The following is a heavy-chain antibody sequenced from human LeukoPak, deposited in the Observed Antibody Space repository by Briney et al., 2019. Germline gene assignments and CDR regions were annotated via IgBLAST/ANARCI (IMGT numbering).Heavy chain of an antibody. D-gene: IGHD2-2*02. CDR3: ARDGLSYTNPNNWFDP. CDR2: ISVYNGDT. Sequence: ASVKVSCKASGYPFTSYYINWVRQAPGQGLEWMGWISVYNGDTNYAQNFQGRVTMTTDTSTDTAYMELRSLRYDDTAVYYSARDGLSYTNPNNWFDPWGQGTLVTVSS. V-gene: IGHV1-18*01. CDR1: GYPFTSYY. J-gene: IGHJ5*02.